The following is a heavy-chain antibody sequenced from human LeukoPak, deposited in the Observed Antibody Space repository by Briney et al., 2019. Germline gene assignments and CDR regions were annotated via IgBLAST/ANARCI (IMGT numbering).Heavy chain of an antibody. CDR3: ARGTIAAPGTDY. Sequence: GGSLRLSCAASGFTFNAYWMDWVRQAPGKGLEWVANMNQDGSVKHHADSARGRFTISGDNAESSLYLQMNSLRAEDTAVYYCARGTIAAPGTDYWGQGVLVTVSS. D-gene: IGHD6-13*01. CDR2: MNQDGSVK. J-gene: IGHJ4*02. CDR1: GFTFNAYW. V-gene: IGHV3-7*03.